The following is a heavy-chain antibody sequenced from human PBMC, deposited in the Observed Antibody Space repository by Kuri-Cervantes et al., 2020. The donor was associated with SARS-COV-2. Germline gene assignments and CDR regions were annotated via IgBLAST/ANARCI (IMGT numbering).Heavy chain of an antibody. J-gene: IGHJ4*02. CDR2: IYSGGHT. Sequence: GESLKISCAVSGFTVSTNYMSWVRQAPGKGLEWVSLIYSGGHTDYAESMKGRFTISRDNSRNTVYLQMNSLRTEDTAVYYCALETFDYWGQGTLVTVSS. V-gene: IGHV3-66*02. CDR3: ALETFDY. D-gene: IGHD5-24*01. CDR1: GFTVSTNY.